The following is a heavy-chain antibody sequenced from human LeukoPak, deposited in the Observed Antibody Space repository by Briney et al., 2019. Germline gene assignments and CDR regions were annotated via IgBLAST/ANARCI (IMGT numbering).Heavy chain of an antibody. CDR1: GFTFSSYA. J-gene: IGHJ4*02. Sequence: GGSLRLSCAASGFTFSSYAMSWVRQAPGKGLEWVSAISGSGGSTYYAGSVKGRFTISRDNSKNTLYLQMNSLRAEDTAAYYCAKEQQLPYYYFDYWGQGTLVTVSS. V-gene: IGHV3-23*01. D-gene: IGHD6-13*01. CDR3: AKEQQLPYYYFDY. CDR2: ISGSGGST.